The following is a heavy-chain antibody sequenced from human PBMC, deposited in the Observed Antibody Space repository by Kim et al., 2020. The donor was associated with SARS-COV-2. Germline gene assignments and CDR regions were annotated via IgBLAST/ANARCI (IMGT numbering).Heavy chain of an antibody. J-gene: IGHJ4*02. D-gene: IGHD6-13*01. V-gene: IGHV4-59*01. CDR3: ARVKELVHDY. Sequence: STNYHPSLKSRVTISVDTSKNQFSLKLSSVTAADTAVYYCARVKELVHDYWGQGTLVTVSS. CDR2: ST.